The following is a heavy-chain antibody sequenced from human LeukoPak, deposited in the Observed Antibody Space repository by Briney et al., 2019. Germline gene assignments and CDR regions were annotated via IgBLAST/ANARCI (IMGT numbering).Heavy chain of an antibody. CDR3: ARPGGGGPPWYYFDY. J-gene: IGHJ4*02. Sequence: SETLSLTCTVSGGSISSSSYYWGWIRQPPGKGLEWIGSIYYSGSTYYNPSLKSRVTISVDTSKNQFSLKLSSVTAADTAVYYYARPGGGGPPWYYFDYWGQGTLVTVSS. CDR1: GGSISSSSYY. CDR2: IYYSGST. V-gene: IGHV4-39*01. D-gene: IGHD3-16*01.